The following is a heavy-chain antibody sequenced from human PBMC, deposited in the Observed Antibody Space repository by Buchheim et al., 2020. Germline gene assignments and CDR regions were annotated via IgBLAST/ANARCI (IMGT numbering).Heavy chain of an antibody. Sequence: QVQLQESGPGLVKPSQTLSLTCTVSGGSISSGSYYWSWIRQPARKGLEWIGRIYTSGSTNYNPSLKSRVTISVDPSKNQFSLKLSSVTAADTAVYYCASVPAAIQGFDYWGQGTL. V-gene: IGHV4-61*02. CDR1: GGSISSGSYY. J-gene: IGHJ4*02. CDR3: ASVPAAIQGFDY. CDR2: IYTSGST. D-gene: IGHD2-2*01.